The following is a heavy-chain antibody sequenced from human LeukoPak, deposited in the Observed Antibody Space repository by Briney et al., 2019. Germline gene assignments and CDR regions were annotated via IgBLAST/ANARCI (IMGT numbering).Heavy chain of an antibody. CDR2: ISSSSSYI. J-gene: IGHJ4*02. CDR1: GFTFSSYS. Sequence: PGGSLRLSCAASGFTFSSYSMNWVRQAPGKGLEWVSSISSSSSYIYYADSVKGRFTMSRDNSKNTLYLQMNSLRAEDTAVYYCAKDLRCSSTSCWGNDYWGQGTLVTVSS. V-gene: IGHV3-21*04. CDR3: AKDLRCSSTSCWGNDY. D-gene: IGHD2-2*01.